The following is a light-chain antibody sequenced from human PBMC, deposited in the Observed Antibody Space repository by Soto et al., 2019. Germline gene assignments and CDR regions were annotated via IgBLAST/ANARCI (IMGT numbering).Light chain of an antibody. Sequence: EIVLTQSPGTLSLSPGQRATLSCRASQCVSSSSLAWYQQRPGQAPRLLIYGASRRATGIPDRFSGSGSGTDFTLTISRLEPEDFAVYYCQLYGASPKYTFGQGTKLEIK. J-gene: IGKJ2*01. V-gene: IGKV3-20*01. CDR1: QCVSSSS. CDR3: QLYGASPKYT. CDR2: GAS.